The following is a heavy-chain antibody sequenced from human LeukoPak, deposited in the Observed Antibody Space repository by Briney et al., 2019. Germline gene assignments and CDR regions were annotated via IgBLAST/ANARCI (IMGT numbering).Heavy chain of an antibody. CDR3: AKDILGPGGMDV. J-gene: IGHJ6*02. D-gene: IGHD2-2*02. V-gene: IGHV3-23*01. CDR2: ISGSGGST. Sequence: GGSLRLSCAASGFNFSSYAMSWVRQAPGKGLESVSAISGSGGSTYYADSVKGRFTISRDNAKNSLYLQMNSLRAEDTALYYCAKDILGPGGMDVWGQGTTVTVSS. CDR1: GFNFSSYA.